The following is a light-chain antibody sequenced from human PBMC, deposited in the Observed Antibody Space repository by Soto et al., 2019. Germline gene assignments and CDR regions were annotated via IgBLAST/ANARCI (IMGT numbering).Light chain of an antibody. Sequence: DIQMTQSPTTLSASVGDRVTITCRASQSISVWLDWYQQKPGKAPKLLIYKASSLESGVPSRFSGSGSGTDFTLTISSLQPDDFATYYCQQYNSYWTFGQGTKVEVK. V-gene: IGKV1-5*03. J-gene: IGKJ1*01. CDR2: KAS. CDR1: QSISVW. CDR3: QQYNSYWT.